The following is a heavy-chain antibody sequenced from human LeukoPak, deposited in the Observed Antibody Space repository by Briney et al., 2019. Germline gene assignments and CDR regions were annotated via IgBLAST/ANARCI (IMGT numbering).Heavy chain of an antibody. J-gene: IGHJ5*02. V-gene: IGHV4-34*01. CDR2: INHSGST. Sequence: SETLSLTCAVYGGSFSGYYWSWIRQPPGKGLEWIGEINHSGSTNYNPSLESRVTISVDTSKNQFSLKLSSVTAADTAVYYCAIDLLWFGELPYRWFDPWGQGTLVTVSS. CDR1: GGSFSGYY. CDR3: AIDLLWFGELPYRWFDP. D-gene: IGHD3-10*01.